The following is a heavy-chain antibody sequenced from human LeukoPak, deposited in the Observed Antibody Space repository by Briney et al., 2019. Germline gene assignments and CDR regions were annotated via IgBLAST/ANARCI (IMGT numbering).Heavy chain of an antibody. CDR1: GYSISSGYY. CDR2: IYHSGST. J-gene: IGHJ4*02. V-gene: IGHV4-38-2*01. Sequence: SETLSPTCAVSGYSISSGYYWGWIRQPPGKGLEWIGSIYHSGSTYYNPYLKSRVTISVDTSKNQFSLKLSSVTAADTAVYYCARAERYSGSYYRDFDYWGQGTLVTVSS. CDR3: ARAERYSGSYYRDFDY. D-gene: IGHD1-26*01.